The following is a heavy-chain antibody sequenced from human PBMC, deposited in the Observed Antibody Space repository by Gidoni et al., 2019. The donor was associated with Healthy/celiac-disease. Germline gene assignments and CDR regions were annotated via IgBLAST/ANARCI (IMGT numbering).Heavy chain of an antibody. D-gene: IGHD2-2*01. J-gene: IGHJ6*03. CDR1: GFSLSNARMG. V-gene: IGHV2-26*01. CDR3: ARSPEDCSSTSCTPPPNYYYYYMDV. Sequence: QVTLKESGPVLVKPTETLTLTCTVSGFSLSNARMGVSWIRQPPGKALEWLAHIFSNDEKSYSTSLKSRLTISKDTSKSQVVLTMTNMDPVDTATYYCARSPEDCSSTSCTPPPNYYYYYMDVWGKGTTVTVSS. CDR2: IFSNDEK.